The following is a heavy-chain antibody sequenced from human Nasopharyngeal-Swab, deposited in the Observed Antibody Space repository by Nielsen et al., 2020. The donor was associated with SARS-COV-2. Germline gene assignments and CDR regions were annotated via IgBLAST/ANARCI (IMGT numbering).Heavy chain of an antibody. J-gene: IGHJ4*02. CDR3: AAAPSGDYGGY. CDR1: GFTFSNYG. D-gene: IGHD4-23*01. Sequence: GESLKISCEASGFTFSNYGMHWVRQAPGKGLEWVAVIWYDGSNKYYADSVKGRFTISRDNSKNTVYLQMSSLRGEDTAVYYCAAAPSGDYGGYWGQGTLVTVSS. CDR2: IWYDGSNK. V-gene: IGHV3-33*01.